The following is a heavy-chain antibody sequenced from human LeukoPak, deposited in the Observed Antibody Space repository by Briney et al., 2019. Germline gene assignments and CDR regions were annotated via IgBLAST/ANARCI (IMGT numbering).Heavy chain of an antibody. CDR3: ARVSLVTTSGSFSDY. J-gene: IGHJ4*02. CDR1: GFTFSSYG. D-gene: IGHD4-17*01. V-gene: IGHV3-33*01. CDR2: IWYDGSNK. Sequence: GGSLRLSCAASGFTFSSYGMHWVRQAPGKGLEWVAVIWYDGSNKYYADSVKGRFTISRDNSKNTLFLQINSLSAEDTAVYYCARVSLVTTSGSFSDYWGQGTLVTVSS.